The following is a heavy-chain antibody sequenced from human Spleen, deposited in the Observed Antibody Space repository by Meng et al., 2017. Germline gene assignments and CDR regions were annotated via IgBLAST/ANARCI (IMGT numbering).Heavy chain of an antibody. Sequence: GESLKISCSASGFSFSSYEMNWVCQAPGKGLEWASYISSSSSNIYYADSVKGRFTISRDNAKNSLYLQMNSLRAEDTAVYYCVRGKEGYGSVDVWGQGTTVTVSS. CDR3: VRGKEGYGSVDV. CDR1: GFSFSSYE. CDR2: ISSSSSNI. D-gene: IGHD3-10*01. J-gene: IGHJ6*02. V-gene: IGHV3-48*03.